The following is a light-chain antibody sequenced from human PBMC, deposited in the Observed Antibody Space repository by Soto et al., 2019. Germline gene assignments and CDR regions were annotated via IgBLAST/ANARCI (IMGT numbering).Light chain of an antibody. J-gene: IGKJ5*01. CDR2: AAS. CDR1: QDIIRH. CDR3: QHSYSMPIA. V-gene: IGKV1-39*01. Sequence: DIQMTQSPCSRAASAGGGGTITCLASQDIIRHLNWYQHKPGRAPRLLIYAASTLQSGVPSRFTGSGSGTEFSLTISGLQPEDFATYYCQHSYSMPIAFGQGTRLEIK.